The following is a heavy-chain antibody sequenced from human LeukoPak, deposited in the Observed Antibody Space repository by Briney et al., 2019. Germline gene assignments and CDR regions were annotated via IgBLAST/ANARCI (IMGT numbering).Heavy chain of an antibody. CDR3: ARGNYASGSYPP. V-gene: IGHV3-48*01. CDR1: GFTFSNYA. Sequence: GGSLRLSCAASGFTFSNYAMNWVRQAPGKGPEWISYISGGSSTIYYADSVKGRFTISRDNAKSSLYLQMNSLRAEDTAVYYCARGNYASGSYPPWGQGTLVTVSS. J-gene: IGHJ5*02. D-gene: IGHD3-10*01. CDR2: ISGGSSTI.